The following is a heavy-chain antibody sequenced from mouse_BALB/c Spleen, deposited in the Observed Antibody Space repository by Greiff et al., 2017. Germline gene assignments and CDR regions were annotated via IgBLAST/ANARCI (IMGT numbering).Heavy chain of an antibody. J-gene: IGHJ3*01. D-gene: IGHD1-2*01. CDR1: GYTFTSYW. Sequence: VQLVESGAELAKPGASVKMSCKASGYTFTSYWMHWVKQRPGQGLEWIGYINPSTGYTEYNQKFKDKATLTADKSSSTAYMQLSSLTSEDSAVYYCAREVITTATFAYWGQGTLVTVSA. CDR3: AREVITTATFAY. V-gene: IGHV1-7*01. CDR2: INPSTGYT.